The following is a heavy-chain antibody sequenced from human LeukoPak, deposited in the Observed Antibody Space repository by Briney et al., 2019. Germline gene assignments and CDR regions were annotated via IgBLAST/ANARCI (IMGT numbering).Heavy chain of an antibody. Sequence: GGSLRLSCAASGFTSSNYWISWVRQAPGKGLEWVANIRQRGSDKYYVDSVKGRFTISRDNAENSLYLQVNSLRAEDTAVYYCARGRYGGNSYYCDYWGQGTLVTVSS. CDR2: IRQRGSDK. D-gene: IGHD4-23*01. J-gene: IGHJ4*02. CDR1: GFTSSNYW. V-gene: IGHV3-7*01. CDR3: ARGRYGGNSYYCDY.